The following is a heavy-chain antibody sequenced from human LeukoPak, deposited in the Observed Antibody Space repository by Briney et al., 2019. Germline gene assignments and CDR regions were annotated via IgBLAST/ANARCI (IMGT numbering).Heavy chain of an antibody. V-gene: IGHV3-23*01. CDR2: LSGRGVST. CDR3: VSTTVTIDY. CDR1: GFTFSGYG. Sequence: PGGSLRLSCAASGFTFSGYGMSWVRQAPGKGLEWVSTLSGRGVSTYYADSVKGRFTISRDNSKNTLYLQMSSLRAEDTAVYYCVSTTVTIDYWGQGTLVTVSS. D-gene: IGHD4-17*01. J-gene: IGHJ4*02.